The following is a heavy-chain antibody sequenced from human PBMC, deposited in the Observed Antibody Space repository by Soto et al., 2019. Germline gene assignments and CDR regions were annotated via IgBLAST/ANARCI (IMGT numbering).Heavy chain of an antibody. V-gene: IGHV3-11*06. J-gene: IGHJ4*02. CDR2: ISGNGRST. Sequence: PGGSLRLSCAASGFTFSDYYMAWIRQAPGRGLEWISFISGNGRSTRYAESVKGRFTISRDNAKNSLYLQMNSLRAEDTAVYYCARDPSRAVAAHFDYWGQGTLVTVSS. CDR1: GFTFSDYY. CDR3: ARDPSRAVAAHFDY. D-gene: IGHD6-19*01.